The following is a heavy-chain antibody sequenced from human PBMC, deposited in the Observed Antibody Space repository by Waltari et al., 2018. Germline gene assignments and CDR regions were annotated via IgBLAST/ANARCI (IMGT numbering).Heavy chain of an antibody. CDR1: GGSISSGSYY. CDR3: ARDPLRWGWGY. D-gene: IGHD2-21*01. Sequence: QVQLQESVPGLVKPSQTLSLTCTVSGGSISSGSYYWSWIRQPAGKGLEWIGYIYTSGSTNYNPSLKSRVTISVDTSKNQFSLKLSSVTAADTAVYYCARDPLRWGWGYWGQGTLVTVSS. V-gene: IGHV4-61*09. CDR2: IYTSGST. J-gene: IGHJ4*02.